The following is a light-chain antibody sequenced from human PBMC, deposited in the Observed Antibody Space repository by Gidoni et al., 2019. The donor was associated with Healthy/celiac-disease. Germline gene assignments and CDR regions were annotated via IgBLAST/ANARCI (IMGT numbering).Light chain of an antibody. CDR3: QQYGSSPLT. CDR1: QSVSSSY. Sequence: VLTQSPGTLSLSPGERATLSCRASQSVSSSYLAWYQQKPGQAPRLLIYGASSRAPGIHDRFSGSGAGTDFTLTISRLEPEDVAVYYCQQYGSSPLTFGGGTKVEIK. V-gene: IGKV3-20*01. CDR2: GAS. J-gene: IGKJ4*01.